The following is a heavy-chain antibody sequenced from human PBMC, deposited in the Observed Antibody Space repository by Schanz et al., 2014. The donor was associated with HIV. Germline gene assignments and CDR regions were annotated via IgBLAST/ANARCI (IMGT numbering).Heavy chain of an antibody. J-gene: IGHJ4*02. CDR2: ISYDGRNK. V-gene: IGHV3-30*18. Sequence: VQLLESGGGLAQPGGSLTLSCEASGFTFNNYGMHWVRQAPGKGLEWVAVISYDGRNKYFADSVKGRFTISRDNSKNTLYLQMTTLRIDDTAVYYCAKPEYDSRGNSQSHFDYWGQGTLVTVSS. CDR1: GFTFNNYG. D-gene: IGHD3-22*01. CDR3: AKPEYDSRGNSQSHFDY.